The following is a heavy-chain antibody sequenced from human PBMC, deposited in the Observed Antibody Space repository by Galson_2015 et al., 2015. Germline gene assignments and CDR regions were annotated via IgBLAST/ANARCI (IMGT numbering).Heavy chain of an antibody. J-gene: IGHJ4*02. D-gene: IGHD2-15*01. CDR2: INHSGST. V-gene: IGHV4-34*01. Sequence: TLSLTCAVYGGSFSGYYWSWIRQPPGKGLEWIGEINHSGSTNYNPSLKSRVTISVDTSKNQFSLKLSSVTAADTAVYYCARGLRRGDGYFGYWGQGTLVTVSS. CDR1: GGSFSGYY. CDR3: ARGLRRGDGYFGY.